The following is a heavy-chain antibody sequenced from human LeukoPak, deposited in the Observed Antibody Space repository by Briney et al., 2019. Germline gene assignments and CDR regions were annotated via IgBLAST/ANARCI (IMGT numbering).Heavy chain of an antibody. CDR1: GFTFSSYS. CDR2: ISNGAGST. V-gene: IGHV3-23*01. D-gene: IGHD2-2*02. J-gene: IGHJ4*02. CDR3: AKNQRYCSITSCYT. Sequence: GGSLRLSCAASGFTFSSYSMNWVRQAPGRGLEWVSSISNGAGSTSYADSVQGRFTVSRDNSRNTLYLQMNGLRDEDTAVYFCAKNQRYCSITSCYTWGQGTLVTVSS.